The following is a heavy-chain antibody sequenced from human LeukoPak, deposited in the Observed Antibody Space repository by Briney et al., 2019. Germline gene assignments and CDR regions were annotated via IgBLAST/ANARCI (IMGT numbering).Heavy chain of an antibody. CDR2: ISAYNGNT. D-gene: IGHD3-9*01. CDR3: ARCRTILTGYQYYFDY. CDR1: GYTFTSYG. J-gene: IGHJ4*02. Sequence: ASVKVSCKASGYTFTSYGISWVRQAPGQGLEWMGWISAYNGNTNYAQKLRGRVTMTTDTSTSTAYMELRSLRSDDTAVYYCARCRTILTGYQYYFDYWGQGTLVTVSS. V-gene: IGHV1-18*01.